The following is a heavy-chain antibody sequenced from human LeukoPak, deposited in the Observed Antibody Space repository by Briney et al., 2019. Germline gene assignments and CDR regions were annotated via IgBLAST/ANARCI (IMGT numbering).Heavy chain of an antibody. CDR3: ARVPPWYMDV. J-gene: IGHJ6*03. CDR2: IYYSGIT. CDR1: GGSISSGSYY. Sequence: SETLSLTCTASGGSISSGSYYWGWIRQPPGKGLEWIGNIYYSGITDYNPSLKSRVTISVDTSKNQFSLKLSSVTAADTAVYYCARVPPWYMDVWGKGTTITVSS. V-gene: IGHV4-39*07.